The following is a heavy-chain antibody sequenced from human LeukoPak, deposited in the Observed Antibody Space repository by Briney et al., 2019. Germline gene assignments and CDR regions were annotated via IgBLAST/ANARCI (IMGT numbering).Heavy chain of an antibody. CDR1: GGSISSYY. V-gene: IGHV4-59*01. CDR3: ASDRILWAY. CDR2: IYYSGST. Sequence: SETLSLTCTVSGGSISSYYWSWIRQPPGKGLEWIGYIYYSGSTNYNPSLKSRVTISVDTSKNQFSLKLSSVTAADTAVYYCASDRILWAYWGQGTLVTVSS. J-gene: IGHJ4*02. D-gene: IGHD2-21*01.